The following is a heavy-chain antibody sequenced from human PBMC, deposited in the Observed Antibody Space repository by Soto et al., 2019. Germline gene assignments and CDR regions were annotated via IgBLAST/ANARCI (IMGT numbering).Heavy chain of an antibody. D-gene: IGHD2-21*02. CDR1: GGSRISYY. CDR2: IYYAGST. V-gene: IGHV4-59*08. Sequence: SETLSLTCTVAGGSRISYYWSWIRQPPGRGLEWIGFIYYAGSTKYNPSLNSRVTISVDTSKNQFSLKLSSVTAADTAVYYCARHGGDLWLPFDNWGQGTLVTVSS. CDR3: ARHGGDLWLPFDN. J-gene: IGHJ4*02.